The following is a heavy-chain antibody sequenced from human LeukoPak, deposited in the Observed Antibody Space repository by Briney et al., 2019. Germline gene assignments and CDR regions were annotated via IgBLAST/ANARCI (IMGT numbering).Heavy chain of an antibody. D-gene: IGHD6-19*01. J-gene: IGHJ4*02. Sequence: SETLSLTCTVSGGSISSYYWSWIRQPPGKELEWLGYIYYSGSTNYNPSLKSRVPMSVDTSKNQFSLSLSSVTAADTAVYYCARSGYSSGMARLDYWGQGTLVTVSS. CDR2: IYYSGST. CDR3: ARSGYSSGMARLDY. CDR1: GGSISSYY. V-gene: IGHV4-59*01.